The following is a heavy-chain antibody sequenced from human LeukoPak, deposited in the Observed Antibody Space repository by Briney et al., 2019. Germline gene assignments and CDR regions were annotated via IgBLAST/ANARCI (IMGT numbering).Heavy chain of an antibody. J-gene: IGHJ4*02. CDR2: IYTSGST. D-gene: IGHD1-1*01. CDR3: ARDTGELQLEREY. V-gene: IGHV4-61*02. Sequence: SETLSLTCTVSGGSISSGSYYWSWIRQPAGKGLEWIGRIYTSGSTNYNPSLKSRVTISVDTSKNQFSLKLSSVTAADTAVYYCARDTGELQLEREYWGQGTLVTVSS. CDR1: GGSISSGSYY.